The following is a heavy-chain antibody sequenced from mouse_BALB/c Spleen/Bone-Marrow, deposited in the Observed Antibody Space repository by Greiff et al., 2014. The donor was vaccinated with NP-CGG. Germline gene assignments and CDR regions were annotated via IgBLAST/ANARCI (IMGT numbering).Heavy chain of an antibody. CDR3: ARPYRYGCYAMDY. CDR1: GYTFTSYW. V-gene: IGHV1-7*01. CDR2: INPSTGYT. D-gene: IGHD2-14*01. Sequence: QVHVKQSGAELAKPGASVKMSCKASGYTFTSYWMHWVKQRPGQGLEWIGYINPSTGYTEYNQKFKDKATLTADKSSSTAYMQLSSLTSEDSAVYYCARPYRYGCYAMDYWGQGTSVTVSS. J-gene: IGHJ4*01.